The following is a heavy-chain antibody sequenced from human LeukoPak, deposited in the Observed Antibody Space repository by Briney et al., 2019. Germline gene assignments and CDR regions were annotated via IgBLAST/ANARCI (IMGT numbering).Heavy chain of an antibody. V-gene: IGHV4-38-2*02. Sequence: SETLSLTCTVSGYSINSGYYWSWIRQPPGKRLEWIGSIYYSGSTYSNPTLKSRLTISVDTSKNQFSLKLSSVTAADTAVYYCARVSLVRGAPDYYFDYWGQGTLVTVSS. CDR1: GYSINSGYY. CDR3: ARVSLVRGAPDYYFDY. CDR2: IYYSGST. J-gene: IGHJ4*02. D-gene: IGHD3-10*01.